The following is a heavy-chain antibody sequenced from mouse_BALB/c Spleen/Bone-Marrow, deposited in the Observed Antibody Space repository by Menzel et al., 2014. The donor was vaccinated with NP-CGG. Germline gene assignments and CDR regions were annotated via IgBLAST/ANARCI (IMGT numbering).Heavy chain of an antibody. CDR1: GFTFNSNT. CDR3: ARPRYPFYAMDS. D-gene: IGHD2-14*01. CDR2: ITNGGGAT. J-gene: IGHJ4*01. V-gene: IGHV5-12-2*01. Sequence: EVQLVESGGGLVQPGGSLKLSCAASGFTFNSNTMSWVRQTPEKRLEWVAYITNGGGATYYPDTVKGRFTISRDSAKNTLYLQMSSLKSEDTAMYYCARPRYPFYAMDSWGQGTSVTVSS.